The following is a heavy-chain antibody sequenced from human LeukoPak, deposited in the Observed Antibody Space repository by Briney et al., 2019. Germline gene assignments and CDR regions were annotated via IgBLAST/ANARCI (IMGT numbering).Heavy chain of an antibody. CDR3: ARGESYGKYYYYYYYMDV. CDR1: GYSISSGYY. CDR2: INHSGST. J-gene: IGHJ6*03. Sequence: SETLSLTCTVSGYSISSGYYWGWIRQPPGKGLEWIGEINHSGSTNYNPSLKSRVTISVDTSKNQFSLKLSSVTAADTAVYYCARGESYGKYYYYYYYMDVWGKGTTVTVSS. D-gene: IGHD5-18*01. V-gene: IGHV4-38-2*02.